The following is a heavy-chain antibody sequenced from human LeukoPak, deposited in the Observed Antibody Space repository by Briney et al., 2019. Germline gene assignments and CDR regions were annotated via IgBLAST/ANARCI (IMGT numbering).Heavy chain of an antibody. D-gene: IGHD3-16*01. CDR1: GGSFSGYY. CDR2: INHSGST. J-gene: IGHJ4*02. CDR3: ARGRNHAKNWGSYCHYYFDY. V-gene: IGHV4-34*01. Sequence: SETLSLTCAVYGGSFSGYYWSWIRQPPGKGLEWIGEINHSGSTNYNPSLKSRVTISVDTSKNQFSLKLSSVTAADTAVYYCARGRNHAKNWGSYCHYYFDYWGQGTLVTVSS.